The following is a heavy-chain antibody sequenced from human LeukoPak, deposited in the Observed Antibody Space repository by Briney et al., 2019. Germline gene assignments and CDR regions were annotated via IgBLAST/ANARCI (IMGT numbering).Heavy chain of an antibody. CDR2: MNPSSGNT. Sequence: ASVKVSCKASGYTFTNYEINWVRQGTGQGLEWLGWMNPSSGNTGYAQKFQGRVTMTRDTSISTAYMELSSLRSEDTAVYYCARVAYYYDGAGKSLKFFYGMDVWGQGTTVTVSS. V-gene: IGHV1-8*01. CDR3: ARVAYYYDGAGKSLKFFYGMDV. CDR1: GYTFTNYE. J-gene: IGHJ6*02. D-gene: IGHD3-22*01.